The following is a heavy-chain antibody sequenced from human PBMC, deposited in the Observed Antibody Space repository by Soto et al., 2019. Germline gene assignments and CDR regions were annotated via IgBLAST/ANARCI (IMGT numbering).Heavy chain of an antibody. CDR1: GGTFSTSA. J-gene: IGHJ6*02. CDR3: ARDKDRQQLGGNYYYILDV. D-gene: IGHD3-3*02. Sequence: QVQLVQSGAEVKKPGSSVKVSCKASGGTFSTSAISWVRQAPGQGLEWVGGIMPVFPTPDYAQKLQGRVTITADESTTTAYRELTSLRTDDTAVYYCARDKDRQQLGGNYYYILDVWGQGTAITVSS. CDR2: IMPVFPTP. V-gene: IGHV1-69*12.